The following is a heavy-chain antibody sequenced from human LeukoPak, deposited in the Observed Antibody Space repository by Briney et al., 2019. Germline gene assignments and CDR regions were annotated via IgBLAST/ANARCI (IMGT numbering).Heavy chain of an antibody. V-gene: IGHV4-34*01. CDR2: IDHSGST. CDR1: GGSFSGYY. CDR3: ARTVVVPAATCMDV. Sequence: SETLSLTCAVYGGSFSGYYWSWIRQPPGKGLEWIGEIDHSGSTNYNPSLKSRVTISVDTSKNQFSLKLSSVTAADTAVYYCARTVVVPAATCMDVWGQGTTVTVSS. J-gene: IGHJ6*02. D-gene: IGHD2-2*01.